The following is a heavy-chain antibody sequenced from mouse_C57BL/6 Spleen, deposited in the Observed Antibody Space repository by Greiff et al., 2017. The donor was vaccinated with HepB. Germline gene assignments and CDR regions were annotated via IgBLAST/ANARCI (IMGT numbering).Heavy chain of an antibody. CDR2: INPSNGGT. CDR1: GYTFTSYW. Sequence: QVQLQQPGTELVKPGASVKLSCKASGYTFTSYWMHCVKQRPGQGLEWIGNINPSNGGTNYNEKFKSKATLTVDKSSSTAYMQLSSLTSEDSAVYYCARSADYDGRASWFAYWGQGTLVTVSA. CDR3: ARSADYDGRASWFAY. V-gene: IGHV1-53*01. J-gene: IGHJ3*01. D-gene: IGHD2-4*01.